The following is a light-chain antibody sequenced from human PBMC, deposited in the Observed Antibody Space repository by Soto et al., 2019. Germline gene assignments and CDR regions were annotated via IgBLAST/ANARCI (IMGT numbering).Light chain of an antibody. V-gene: IGKV3-15*01. Sequence: EIVMTQSPATLSASPGERATLSCTASQSVSSNLAWYQQKPGQAPRLLIYGASTRATGIPARFSGSGSGTDFTLTISSLQSEDFAVYYCQEYNNWPPMNTFGQGAKLESK. CDR1: QSVSSN. J-gene: IGKJ2*01. CDR3: QEYNNWPPMNT. CDR2: GAS.